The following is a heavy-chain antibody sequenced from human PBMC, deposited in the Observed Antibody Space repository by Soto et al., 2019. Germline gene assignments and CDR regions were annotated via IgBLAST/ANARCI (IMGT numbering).Heavy chain of an antibody. CDR2: IYHSGST. V-gene: IGHV4-30-2*01. D-gene: IGHD3-10*01. J-gene: IGHJ6*02. Sequence: QLQLQESGSGLVKPSQTLSLTCAVSGGSISSGGYSWSWIRQPPGKGLEWIGYIYHSGSTYYNPSLKSRVTISVDRSKNQFPLKLSSVPAADRAVYYCARDQTNGPGSHGGGMAVWGQGTTVTVSS. CDR3: ARDQTNGPGSHGGGMAV. CDR1: GGSISSGGYS.